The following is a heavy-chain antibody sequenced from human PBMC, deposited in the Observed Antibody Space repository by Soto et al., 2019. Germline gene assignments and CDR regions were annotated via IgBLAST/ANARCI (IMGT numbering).Heavy chain of an antibody. CDR3: AKAAPPSVNRGHLDY. D-gene: IGHD5-12*01. CDR2: ISGSGGST. CDR1: GFSFSNYA. V-gene: IGHV3-23*01. Sequence: EVQLLESGGGLVQPGGSLRLSCAASGFSFSNYAMSWVRQAPGKGLDWVSGISGSGGSTYYADSVRGRFTISRDNSKNTLYLQMNSLRAEYTAVYYCAKAAPPSVNRGHLDYWGQGTLVTVSS. J-gene: IGHJ4*02.